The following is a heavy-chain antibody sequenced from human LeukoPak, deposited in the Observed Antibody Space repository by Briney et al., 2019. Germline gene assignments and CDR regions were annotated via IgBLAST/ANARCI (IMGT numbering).Heavy chain of an antibody. V-gene: IGHV1-24*01. CDR2: FDPEDGET. CDR1: GYTLTELS. CDR3: ATSAGYDYLPYYYYGMDV. J-gene: IGHJ6*02. Sequence: ASVKVSCKVSGYTLTELSMHWVRQAPGKGLEWMGGFDPEDGETIYAQKFQGRVTMTEDTSTDTAYMELSSLRSEDTAVYYCATSAGYDYLPYYYYGMDVWGQGTTVTVS. D-gene: IGHD5-12*01.